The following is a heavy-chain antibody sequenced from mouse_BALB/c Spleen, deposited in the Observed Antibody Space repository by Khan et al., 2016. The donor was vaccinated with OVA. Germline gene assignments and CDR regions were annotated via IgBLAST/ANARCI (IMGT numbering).Heavy chain of an antibody. CDR3: ATSYYSGYYFDY. J-gene: IGHJ2*01. CDR1: GFTFSSYG. V-gene: IGHV5-17*02. Sequence: EVELVESGGGLVQPGGSRKLSCAASGFTFSSYGMHWVRQAPEKGLEWVAYISGDSSTIYYTDKVKGRFTISRDNTKNTLSLQMTSLMSEDTAMYYCATSYYSGYYFDYWGPGTTLPVSS. D-gene: IGHD1-1*01. CDR2: ISGDSSTI.